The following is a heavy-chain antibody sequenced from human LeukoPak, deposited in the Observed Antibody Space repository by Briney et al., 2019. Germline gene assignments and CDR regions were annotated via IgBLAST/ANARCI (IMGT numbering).Heavy chain of an antibody. CDR3: ARRLTQYDCFDP. CDR2: TYYRSTWYN. J-gene: IGHJ5*02. V-gene: IGHV6-1*01. D-gene: IGHD2-2*01. CDR1: GDSVSSNSAA. Sequence: SQTLSLTCALSGDSVSSNSAARHWLRQSPSRGLEWLGRTYYRSTWYNDYAVSVRGRITVNPDTSKNQFSLHLNSVTPEDTAVYYCARRLTQYDCFDPWGQGILVTVSS.